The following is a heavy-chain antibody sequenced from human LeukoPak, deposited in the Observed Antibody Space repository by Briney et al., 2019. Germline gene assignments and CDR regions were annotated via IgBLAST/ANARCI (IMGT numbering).Heavy chain of an antibody. J-gene: IGHJ6*03. Sequence: GGSLRLSCAASGFTFSSYSMNWVRQAPGKGLEWVSSISSSSSYIYYADSVKGRFTISRDNAKNSLYLQMNSLRAEDTAVYYCARVDWGSVYYCMDVWGEGATVTVSS. D-gene: IGHD7-27*01. CDR1: GFTFSSYS. V-gene: IGHV3-21*01. CDR2: ISSSSSYI. CDR3: ARVDWGSVYYCMDV.